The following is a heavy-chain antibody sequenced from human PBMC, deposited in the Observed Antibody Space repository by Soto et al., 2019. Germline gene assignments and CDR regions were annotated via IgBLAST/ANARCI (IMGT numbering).Heavy chain of an antibody. V-gene: IGHV4-39*01. CDR2: ISYSGST. Sequence: QVQLLESGPGLVKPSETLSLTCTVSGDSISSNTYYWGWIRQPPGKGLEWIGTISYSGSTYYNPALSDRATKPADTSTNPFSLKVTSVTDADTAGYFCASLSKTSRCVSGIYFDWGQGTRVTVSS. CDR1: GDSISSNTYY. D-gene: IGHD3-10*01. J-gene: IGHJ4*02. CDR3: ASLSKTSRCVSGIYFD.